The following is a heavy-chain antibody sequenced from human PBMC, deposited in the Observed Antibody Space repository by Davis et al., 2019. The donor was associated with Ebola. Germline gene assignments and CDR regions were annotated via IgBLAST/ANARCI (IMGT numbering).Heavy chain of an antibody. J-gene: IGHJ6*04. CDR1: GFTFSSYD. Sequence: GSLRLSCAASGFTFSSYDMHWVRQATGKGLEWVSAIGTAGDTYYPGSVKGRFTISRENAKNSLYLQMNSLRAGDTAVYYCARGGGYSNYDAFYYGMDVWGKGTTVTVSS. CDR3: ARGGGYSNYDAFYYGMDV. CDR2: IGTAGDT. D-gene: IGHD4-11*01. V-gene: IGHV3-13*01.